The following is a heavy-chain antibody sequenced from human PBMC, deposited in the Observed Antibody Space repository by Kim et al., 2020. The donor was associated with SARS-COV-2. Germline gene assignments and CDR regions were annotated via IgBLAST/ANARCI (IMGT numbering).Heavy chain of an antibody. J-gene: IGHJ6*02. V-gene: IGHV4-39*01. D-gene: IGHD5-12*01. Sequence: LKSRVTMSVDTSKNQFSRKLSSVTAADTAVYYCARHGGYDYGYYYGMDVWGQGTTVTVSS. CDR3: ARHGGYDYGYYYGMDV.